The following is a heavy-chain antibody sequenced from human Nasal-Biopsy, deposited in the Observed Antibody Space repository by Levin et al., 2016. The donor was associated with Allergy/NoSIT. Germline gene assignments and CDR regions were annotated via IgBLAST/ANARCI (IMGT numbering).Heavy chain of an antibody. J-gene: IGHJ4*02. CDR2: THTSGTA. Sequence: SETLSLTCTVSGEPIRRGNYYWTWIRQPAGKGLEWIGHTHTSGTASYNPSLKSRVAISIDTSTKQFFLRLSSMTAADTAVYYCAKSIPSAYGLGEHFDFWGRGTLVTVSS. V-gene: IGHV4-61*09. CDR3: AKSIPSAYGLGEHFDF. CDR1: GEPIRRGNYY. D-gene: IGHD3-10*01.